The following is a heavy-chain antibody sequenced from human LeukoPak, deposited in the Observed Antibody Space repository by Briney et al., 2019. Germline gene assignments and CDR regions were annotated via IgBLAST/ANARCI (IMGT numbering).Heavy chain of an antibody. Sequence: SETLSLTCTVSGGSISSYYWSWIRQPPGKGLEWIGYIYYSGCTNYNPSLKSRVTISVDTSKNQFSLKLSSVTAADTAVYYCARGAVDTAMVTSYYYYGMDVWGQGTTVTVSS. CDR3: ARGAVDTAMVTSYYYYGMDV. CDR2: IYYSGCT. V-gene: IGHV4-59*01. D-gene: IGHD5-18*01. J-gene: IGHJ6*02. CDR1: GGSISSYY.